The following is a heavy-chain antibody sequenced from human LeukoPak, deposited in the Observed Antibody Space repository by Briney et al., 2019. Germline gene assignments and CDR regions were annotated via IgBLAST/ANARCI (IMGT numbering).Heavy chain of an antibody. CDR1: GGSFSSEA. V-gene: IGHV1-69*05. J-gene: IGHJ4*02. D-gene: IGHD2-15*01. CDR3: GRKAGDCGGGICYSIDY. Sequence: SVKVSCKAFGGSFSSEAISWVLQAPGQGLEWMGGIIPIFGTANYAQNFQGRVTITTDESTSTAYMEVSSLRSEDTAVYYCGRKAGDCGGGICYSIDYWGQGTLVTVFS. CDR2: IIPIFGTA.